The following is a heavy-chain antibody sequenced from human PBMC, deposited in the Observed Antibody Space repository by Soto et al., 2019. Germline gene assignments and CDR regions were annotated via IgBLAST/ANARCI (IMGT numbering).Heavy chain of an antibody. CDR1: GFTFSSYT. CDR3: ASPPLTLDGTFYFDY. D-gene: IGHD1-1*01. Sequence: LRLSCASSGFTFSSYTMNWVRHAPGKGLEFVSSISSDSSYISYADSVKGRFTISRDNAKNSLFLQMSSLRAEDTAVYYCASPPLTLDGTFYFDYWGPGTLVTVSS. CDR2: ISSDSSYI. J-gene: IGHJ4*02. V-gene: IGHV3-21*01.